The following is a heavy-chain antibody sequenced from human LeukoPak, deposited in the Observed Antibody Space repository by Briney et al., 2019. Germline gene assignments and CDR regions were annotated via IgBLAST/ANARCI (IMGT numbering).Heavy chain of an antibody. CDR1: GYTFTSYG. J-gene: IGHJ4*02. CDR2: ISAYNGNT. D-gene: IGHD3-3*01. V-gene: IGHV1-18*01. Sequence: ASVKVSCKASGYTFTSYGISWVRQAPGQGLEWMGWISAYNGNTNYAQKLQGRVTMTTDTSTSTAYMELRSLRSDDTAVYYCAREAFSLRFLEWLAEYYFDYWGQGTLVTVSS. CDR3: AREAFSLRFLEWLAEYYFDY.